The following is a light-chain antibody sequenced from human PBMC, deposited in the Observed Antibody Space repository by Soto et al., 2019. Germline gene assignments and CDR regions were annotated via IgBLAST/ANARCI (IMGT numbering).Light chain of an antibody. Sequence: DIPMTQSPSTLSASVGDRVTITCRASQSISSWLAWYQQKPGKAPKLLIYKAASLESGVTSRFSGSGSGTKYPLTISCVQPGAFAHYYWQQYRLWTSGQGNNVEIK. V-gene: IGKV1-5*03. CDR3: QQYRLWT. CDR2: KAA. CDR1: QSISSW. J-gene: IGKJ1*01.